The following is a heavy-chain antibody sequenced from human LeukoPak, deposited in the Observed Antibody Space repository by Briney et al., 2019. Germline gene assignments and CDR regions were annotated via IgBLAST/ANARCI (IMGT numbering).Heavy chain of an antibody. D-gene: IGHD2-15*01. CDR3: ASRRKFCSGGSCYYYYGMDV. CDR1: GFTFSSYE. V-gene: IGHV3-48*03. J-gene: IGHJ6*02. Sequence: GGSLRLSCAAPGFTFSSYEMNWVRQAPGKGLEWVSYISSSGGTIYYADSVKGRFTISRDNAKNSLFLQMNSLRAEDTAVYFCASRRKFCSGGSCYYYYGMDVWGQGTTVTVSS. CDR2: ISSSGGTI.